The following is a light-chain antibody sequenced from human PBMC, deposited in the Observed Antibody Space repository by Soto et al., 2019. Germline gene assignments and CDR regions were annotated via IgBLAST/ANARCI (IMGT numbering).Light chain of an antibody. CDR3: QQYGSSPWT. CDR2: GAS. CDR1: QSVSSSY. J-gene: IGKJ1*01. Sequence: EIVLTQSPGTLSLSPGERATLSCRASQSVSSSYLAWYPQKPGQAPRPLIYGASSRPIGIPDRFSGSGSGTDFTLTISRLEPEDFAVYYCQQYGSSPWTFGQGTKVEIK. V-gene: IGKV3-20*01.